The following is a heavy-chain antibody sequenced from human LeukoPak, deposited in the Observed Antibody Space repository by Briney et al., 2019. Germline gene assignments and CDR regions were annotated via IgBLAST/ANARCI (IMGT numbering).Heavy chain of an antibody. CDR3: AKEGADTAMATPGDY. CDR2: ISSSSSYI. V-gene: IGHV3-21*04. CDR1: GFTFSSYS. D-gene: IGHD5-18*01. J-gene: IGHJ4*02. Sequence: GGSLRLSCAASGFTFSSYSMNWVRQAPGKGLEWVSSISSSSSYIYYADSVKGRFTISRDNAKNSLYLQMNSLRAEDTAVYYCAKEGADTAMATPGDYWGQGTLVTVSS.